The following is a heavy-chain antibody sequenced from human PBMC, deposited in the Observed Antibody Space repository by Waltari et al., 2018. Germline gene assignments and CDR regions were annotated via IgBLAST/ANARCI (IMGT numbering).Heavy chain of an antibody. Sequence: QITLKESGPTLVKPTQTLTLTCTFSGFSLSTSGVGVGWIRQPPGKDLEWLALIYWNDDKRYSPSLKSRLTITKDTSKNQVVLTMTNMDPVDTATYYCAHRRRFGAPSNWFDPWGQGTLVTVSS. D-gene: IGHD3-10*01. J-gene: IGHJ5*02. V-gene: IGHV2-5*01. CDR3: AHRRRFGAPSNWFDP. CDR1: GFSLSTSGVG. CDR2: IYWNDDK.